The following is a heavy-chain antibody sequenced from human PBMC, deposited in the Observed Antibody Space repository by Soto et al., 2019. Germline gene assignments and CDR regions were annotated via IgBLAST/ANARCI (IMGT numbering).Heavy chain of an antibody. D-gene: IGHD6-19*01. CDR1: GFSLNARGVG. Sequence: KESGPTLVKPTQTLTLTCTFSGFSLNARGVGVGWIRQPPGKALEWLAVVYWDEDKWYSPSLKSRLTITKDTSKNQVVLTMTNMDPVDTATYYCSHTKTTHWLGPHSDYWGQGTLVTVSS. CDR2: VYWDEDK. CDR3: SHTKTTHWLGPHSDY. V-gene: IGHV2-5*02. J-gene: IGHJ4*02.